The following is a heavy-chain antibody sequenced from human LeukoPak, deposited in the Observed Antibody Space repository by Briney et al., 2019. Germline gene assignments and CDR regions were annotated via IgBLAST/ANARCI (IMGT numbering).Heavy chain of an antibody. D-gene: IGHD2-21*02. Sequence: GALRLSCAASGFDLRPYGMHWVRQAPGKGLEWVALSWYDGSTKYYADSVKGRFSISRDNSKNTVYLQMDGLRAEDTAVYYCARDTTLVTLYYFDSWGQGTLVTVSS. CDR3: ARDTTLVTLYYFDS. J-gene: IGHJ4*02. CDR2: SWYDGSTK. V-gene: IGHV3-33*01. CDR1: GFDLRPYG.